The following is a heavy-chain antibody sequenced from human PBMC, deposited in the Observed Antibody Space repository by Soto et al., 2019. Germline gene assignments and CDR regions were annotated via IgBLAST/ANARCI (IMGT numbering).Heavy chain of an antibody. D-gene: IGHD3-3*01. V-gene: IGHV4-61*01. CDR1: GGSVSSGSYY. CDR3: ARDDYTVYGMDV. J-gene: IGHJ6*02. CDR2: IYYSGST. Sequence: QVQLQESGPGLVKPSETLSLTCTVSGGSVSSGSYYWSWIRQPPGKGLEWIGYIYYSGSTNYNPSLKSRFTIYVDTSKNHFSLKLSSVTAADTAVYYCARDDYTVYGMDVWGQGTTVTVSS.